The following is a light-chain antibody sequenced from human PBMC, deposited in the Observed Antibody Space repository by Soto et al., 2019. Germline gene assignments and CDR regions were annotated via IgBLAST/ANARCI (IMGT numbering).Light chain of an antibody. CDR1: QSVSRY. J-gene: IGKJ5*01. V-gene: IGKV3D-20*02. CDR3: QQRSNWPPWIN. Sequence: DIVMTQSPATLSVSPGERATLSCRASQSVSRYLAWYQQKPGQAPRLLMYGASSRATGIPDRISGSGSGTDFTLTISRLEPEDFAVYYCQQRSNWPPWINFGQGTRLEIK. CDR2: GAS.